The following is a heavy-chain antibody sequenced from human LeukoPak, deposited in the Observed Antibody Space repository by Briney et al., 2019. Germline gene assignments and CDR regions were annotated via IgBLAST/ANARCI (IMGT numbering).Heavy chain of an antibody. V-gene: IGHV4-34*01. Sequence: SETLSLTCAVYGGSFSGYYWSWIRQPPGKGLEWIGSIYHSGSTYYNPSLKSRVTISVDTSKNQFSLKLSSVTAADTAVYYCARDSLTAMVTGWFDPWGQGTLVTVSS. D-gene: IGHD5-18*01. CDR2: IYHSGST. CDR1: GGSFSGYY. J-gene: IGHJ5*02. CDR3: ARDSLTAMVTGWFDP.